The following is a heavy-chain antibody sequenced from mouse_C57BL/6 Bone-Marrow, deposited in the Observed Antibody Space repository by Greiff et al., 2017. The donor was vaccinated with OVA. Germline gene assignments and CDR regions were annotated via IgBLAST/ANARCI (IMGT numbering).Heavy chain of an antibody. J-gene: IGHJ3*01. Sequence: QVQLQQPGAELVRPGSSVKLSCKASGYTFTSYWMHWVKQRPIQGLEWIGNIDPSDSETHYNQKFKDKATLTVDKSSSTAYVQLSSLTSEDSAVYYCAGGFYYGNLAWFADWGQGTLVTVSA. CDR3: AGGFYYGNLAWFAD. CDR1: GYTFTSYW. D-gene: IGHD2-1*01. V-gene: IGHV1-52*01. CDR2: IDPSDSET.